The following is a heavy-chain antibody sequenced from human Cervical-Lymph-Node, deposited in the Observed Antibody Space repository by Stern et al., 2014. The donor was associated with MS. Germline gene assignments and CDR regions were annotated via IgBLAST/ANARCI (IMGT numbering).Heavy chain of an antibody. J-gene: IGHJ6*02. D-gene: IGHD6-13*01. Sequence: EVQLVESGGGLVKPGGSLRLSCAASGFTFSSYSMNWVRQAPGKGLEWVSSISSSSSYIYYADSVKGRFTISRANAKNSLYLQMNSLRAEDTAVYYCAREGYRTSRTERRVYYYGMDVWGQGTTVTVSS. CDR2: ISSSSSYI. CDR1: GFTFSSYS. V-gene: IGHV3-21*01. CDR3: AREGYRTSRTERRVYYYGMDV.